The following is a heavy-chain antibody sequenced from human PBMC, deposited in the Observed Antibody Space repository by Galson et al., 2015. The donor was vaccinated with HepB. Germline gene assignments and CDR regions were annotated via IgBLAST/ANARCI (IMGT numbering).Heavy chain of an antibody. V-gene: IGHV1-69*02. CDR3: ATGTGPAAVNFNF. J-gene: IGHJ4*02. CDR1: ADIFRNYS. Sequence: SVKVSCKASADIFRNYSLNWVRQAPGQGLEWMGRSIPLLGISNYAQKLRDRVSITADTSSFTVYLHLSALRPQDTAFYYCATGTGPAAVNFNFWGQGTVVSASS. D-gene: IGHD1-14*01. CDR2: SIPLLGIS.